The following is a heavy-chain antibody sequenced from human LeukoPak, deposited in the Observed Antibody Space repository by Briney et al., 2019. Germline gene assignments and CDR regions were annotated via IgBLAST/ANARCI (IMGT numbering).Heavy chain of an antibody. Sequence: PSQTLSLTCAVSGGSISSGGYSWSWIRQPPGKGLEWIGYIYHSGSTYYNPSLKSRVTISVDRSKNQFSLKLSSVTAADTAVYYCARAGSSSIVSWGQGTLVTVSS. J-gene: IGHJ4*02. CDR2: IYHSGST. D-gene: IGHD6-6*01. CDR1: GGSISSGGYS. CDR3: ARAGSSSIVS. V-gene: IGHV4-30-2*01.